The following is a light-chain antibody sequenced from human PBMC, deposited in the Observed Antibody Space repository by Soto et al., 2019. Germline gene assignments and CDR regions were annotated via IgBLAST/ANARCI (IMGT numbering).Light chain of an antibody. CDR1: QSVSSIY. Sequence: EIVLTQSPGTLSLSPGERATLSGRASQSVSSIYLAWYQQKPGQAPRLLIYDASSRATGIPDRFSGSGSGTDFTLTISRLEPDDFAVYYCQQYGRLPRTFGQGTKVEI. J-gene: IGKJ1*01. CDR2: DAS. CDR3: QQYGRLPRT. V-gene: IGKV3-20*01.